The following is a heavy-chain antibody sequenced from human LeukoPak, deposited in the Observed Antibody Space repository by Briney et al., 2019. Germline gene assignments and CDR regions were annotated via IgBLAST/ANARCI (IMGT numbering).Heavy chain of an antibody. CDR3: ARGYIYGYHY. J-gene: IGHJ4*02. CDR2: ISGNGGST. Sequence: GGSLRLSCAASRFTFSTYAMSWVRQAPRKELEWVSAISGNGGSTYYADSVKGRFTISRDNSKNTLFLQMNSLRAEDTAVYYCARGYIYGYHYWGQGTLVTVSS. D-gene: IGHD5-18*01. CDR1: RFTFSTYA. V-gene: IGHV3-23*01.